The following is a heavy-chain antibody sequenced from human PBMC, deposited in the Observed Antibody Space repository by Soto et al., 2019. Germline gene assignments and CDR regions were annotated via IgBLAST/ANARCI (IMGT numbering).Heavy chain of an antibody. D-gene: IGHD2-21*02. J-gene: IGHJ6*02. Sequence: SGPTLVNPTQTLTLTCTFSGFSLSTSGVSVGWIRKPPGNALEWLALIYWDDDKRYSPSLRSRLTISKDTSKNQVVLTMTNMEPVDTATYYCIQSRCGGDCLQSYASHYYYGMDVWGQGTTVTVSS. CDR2: IYWDDDK. CDR3: IQSRCGGDCLQSYASHYYYGMDV. CDR1: GFSLSTSGVS. V-gene: IGHV2-5*02.